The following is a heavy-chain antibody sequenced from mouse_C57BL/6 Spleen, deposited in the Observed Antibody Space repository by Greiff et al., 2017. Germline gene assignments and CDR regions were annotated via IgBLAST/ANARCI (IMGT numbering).Heavy chain of an antibody. V-gene: IGHV5-6*01. Sequence: EVQGVESGGDLVKPGGSLKLSCAASGFTFSSYGMSWVRQTPDKRLEWVATISSGGSYTYYPDSVKGRFTISRDNAKNTLYLQMSSLKSEDTAMYYCASLEGGYAMDYWGQGTSVTVSS. CDR1: GFTFSSYG. J-gene: IGHJ4*01. CDR3: ASLEGGYAMDY. CDR2: ISSGGSYT.